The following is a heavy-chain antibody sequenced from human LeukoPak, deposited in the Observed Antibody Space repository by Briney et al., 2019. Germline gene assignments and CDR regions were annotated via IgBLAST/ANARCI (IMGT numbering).Heavy chain of an antibody. CDR1: GFTFSSYG. D-gene: IGHD3-10*01. Sequence: GGSLRLSCAASGFTFSSYGMHWVRQAPGKGLEWVAVISYDGSNKYYADSVKGRFTISRDNSKNTLYLQMNSLRAEDTAVYYCAKDSGGWGQGTLVTVSS. CDR3: AKDSGG. V-gene: IGHV3-30*18. J-gene: IGHJ4*02. CDR2: ISYDGSNK.